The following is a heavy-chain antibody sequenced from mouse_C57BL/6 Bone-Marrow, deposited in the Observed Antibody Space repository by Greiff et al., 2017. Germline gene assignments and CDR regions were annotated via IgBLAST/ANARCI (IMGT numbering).Heavy chain of an antibody. J-gene: IGHJ1*03. D-gene: IGHD4-1*01. V-gene: IGHV5-15*04. Sequence: EVKLVESGGGLVQPGGSLKLSCAASGFTFSDYGMAWVRQAPRKGPEWVAFISNLAYSIYYADTVTGRFTISRENAKNTLYLERSSLRSEDTAMYYCARRGGTGNCDWYFDVWGTGTTVTVSS. CDR3: ARRGGTGNCDWYFDV. CDR1: GFTFSDYG. CDR2: ISNLAYSI.